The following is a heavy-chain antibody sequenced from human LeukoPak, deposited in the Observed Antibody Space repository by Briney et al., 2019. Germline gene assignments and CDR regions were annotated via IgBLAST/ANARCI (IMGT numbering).Heavy chain of an antibody. D-gene: IGHD4-11*01. CDR2: ISSSSTTI. V-gene: IGHV3-48*01. CDR1: GFTFSAYS. CDR3: ARDPHSIPTYFDY. Sequence: PGGSLRLSCAASGFTFSAYSMNWVRPAAGKGLEWVSYISSSSTTIYYADSVKGRFTISRDNAKNSLYLQMNSLRAEDTAVYYCARDPHSIPTYFDYWGQGTLVTVSS. J-gene: IGHJ4*02.